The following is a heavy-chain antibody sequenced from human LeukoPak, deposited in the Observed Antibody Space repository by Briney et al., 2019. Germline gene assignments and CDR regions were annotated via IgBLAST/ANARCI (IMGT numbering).Heavy chain of an antibody. Sequence: GGSLRLSCAASGFTFNNYAMSWVRQAPGKGLEWVSGISGSGSSTYYTDSVKGRFTISRDNSKNTLYLQMNSLRAEDTAVYYCAKDRGGSSWFLGFDYWGQGTLVTVSS. D-gene: IGHD6-13*01. CDR1: GFTFNNYA. J-gene: IGHJ4*02. V-gene: IGHV3-23*01. CDR2: ISGSGSST. CDR3: AKDRGGSSWFLGFDY.